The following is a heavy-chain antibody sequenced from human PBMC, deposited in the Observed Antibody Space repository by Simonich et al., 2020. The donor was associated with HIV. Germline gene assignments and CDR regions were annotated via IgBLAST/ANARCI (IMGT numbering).Heavy chain of an antibody. CDR3: ARRTGYDFDY. Sequence: QVHLQQWGAGLWKPSGTLSLTCAVYGGSFIGYYWTWVRQPPGQGLEWIGEINHRGTNDYNPALKRSVTISGDTSKNQFPLKLSPVAAADTDVYYCARRTGYDFDYWGQGTLVTVSS. CDR2: INHRGTN. J-gene: IGHJ4*02. V-gene: IGHV4-34*01. D-gene: IGHD5-12*01. CDR1: GGSFIGYY.